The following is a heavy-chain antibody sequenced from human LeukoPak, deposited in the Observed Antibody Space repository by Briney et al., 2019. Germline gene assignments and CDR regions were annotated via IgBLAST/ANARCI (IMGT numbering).Heavy chain of an antibody. Sequence: GASVKVSCKASGGTFSSYAISWVRQAPGQGLEWMGGIIPIFGTANYAQKFQGRVTITADESTSTAYMELSSLRSEDTAVYYCARQMITMVRGVIIGYYYYGMDVWGQGTTVTVSS. D-gene: IGHD3-10*01. CDR2: IIPIFGTA. CDR1: GGTFSSYA. CDR3: ARQMITMVRGVIIGYYYYGMDV. V-gene: IGHV1-69*13. J-gene: IGHJ6*02.